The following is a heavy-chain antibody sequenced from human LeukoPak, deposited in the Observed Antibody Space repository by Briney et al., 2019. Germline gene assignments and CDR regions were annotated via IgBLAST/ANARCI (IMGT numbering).Heavy chain of an antibody. V-gene: IGHV4-59*01. Sequence: SETLSLTCTVSGGSISSYYWSWIRQPPGKGLEWIGYIYYSGSTNYNPSLKSRVTISVDTSKNQFSLKLSSVTAADTAVYYCARTIVVPAAEVYYYYYMDVWGKGTTVTVSS. CDR2: IYYSGST. CDR1: GGSISSYY. J-gene: IGHJ6*03. CDR3: ARTIVVPAAEVYYYYYMDV. D-gene: IGHD2-2*01.